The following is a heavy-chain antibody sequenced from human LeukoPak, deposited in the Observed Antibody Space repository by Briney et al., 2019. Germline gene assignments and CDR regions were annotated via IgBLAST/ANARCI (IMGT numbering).Heavy chain of an antibody. CDR2: ISTSSSSYI. V-gene: IGHV3-21*01. CDR3: ARRASTERGHSYGLDY. D-gene: IGHD5-18*01. J-gene: IGHJ4*02. CDR1: GFTFSSYH. Sequence: GGSLRLSCVVSGFTFSSYHMNWVRQAPGKGLEWVSSISTSSSSYIYYADSVTGRFTISRDNAKNSLYLQMNSLRAEDTAVYYCARRASTERGHSYGLDYWGQGTLVTVSS.